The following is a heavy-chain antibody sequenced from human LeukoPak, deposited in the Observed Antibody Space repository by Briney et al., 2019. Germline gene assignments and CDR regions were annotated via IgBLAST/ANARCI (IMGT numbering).Heavy chain of an antibody. J-gene: IGHJ4*02. D-gene: IGHD3-10*01. CDR2: ISSSGSTI. CDR1: GFTFSDYY. Sequence: PGGSLRLSCAASGFTFSDYYMSWIRQAPGKGLEWVSYISSSGSTIYYADSVKGRFTISRDNAKNSLYLQMNSLRAEGTAVYYCARDHFDYYGSGSYDYWGQGTLVTVSP. CDR3: ARDHFDYYGSGSYDY. V-gene: IGHV3-11*01.